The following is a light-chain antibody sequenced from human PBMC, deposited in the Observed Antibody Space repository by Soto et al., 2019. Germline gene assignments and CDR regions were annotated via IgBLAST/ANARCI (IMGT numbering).Light chain of an antibody. CDR3: QQYKSYCT. CDR1: QSINSW. J-gene: IGKJ3*01. V-gene: IGKV1-5*03. Sequence: DIQMTQSPSTLSASVGDRVTITCRASQSINSWLAWYQQKPGKAPKLLIYKASNLENGVPSRFSGSASGTEFTLTSSSLQPDDFATYYCQQYKSYCTFGPGTKVDMK. CDR2: KAS.